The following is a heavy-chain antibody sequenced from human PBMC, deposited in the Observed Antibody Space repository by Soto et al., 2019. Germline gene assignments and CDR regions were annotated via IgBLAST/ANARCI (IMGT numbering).Heavy chain of an antibody. Sequence: SETPSLTCAVSGGSLSSGAGGGWVRPSPGKGLQWIGEIYHSGNTRNNPSLKSRVTMSVDKSNNQFSLNLMSVTAADTATYYCARDSRTGCSSTDCYMSWGRGILVTVSS. CDR3: ARDSRTGCSSTDCYMS. D-gene: IGHD2-2*01. CDR1: GGSLSSGAG. J-gene: IGHJ5*02. V-gene: IGHV4-4*02. CDR2: IYHSGNT.